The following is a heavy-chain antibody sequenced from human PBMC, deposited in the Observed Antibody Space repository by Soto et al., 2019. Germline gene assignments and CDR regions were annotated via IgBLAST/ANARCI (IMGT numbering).Heavy chain of an antibody. CDR3: GRDPPIAVAGYYYYYGMDV. Sequence: ASVKVSCKASGYTFTSYYMHWVRQAPGQGLEWMGIINPSGGSTSYAQKFQGRVTMTRDTSTSTVYMELSSLRSEDTAVYYCGRDPPIAVAGYYYYYGMDVWGQGTTVTVSS. CDR1: GYTFTSYY. D-gene: IGHD6-19*01. CDR2: INPSGGST. J-gene: IGHJ6*02. V-gene: IGHV1-46*01.